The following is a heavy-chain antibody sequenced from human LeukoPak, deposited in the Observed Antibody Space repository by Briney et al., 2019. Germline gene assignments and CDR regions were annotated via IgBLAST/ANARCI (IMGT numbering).Heavy chain of an antibody. CDR1: GYTFTSYG. Sequence: ASVKVSCKASGYTFTSYGISWVRQAPGQGLEWMGWISAYNGSTNYAQKLQGRVTMTTDTSTSTAYMELRSLRSDDTAVYYCARGTMHSSGYHRYRFDPWGQGTLVTVSS. J-gene: IGHJ5*02. D-gene: IGHD3-22*01. CDR3: ARGTMHSSGYHRYRFDP. CDR2: ISAYNGST. V-gene: IGHV1-18*01.